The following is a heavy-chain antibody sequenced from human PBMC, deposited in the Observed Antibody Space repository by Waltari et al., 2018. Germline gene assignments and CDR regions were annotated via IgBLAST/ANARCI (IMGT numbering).Heavy chain of an antibody. CDR1: GFTVSSNY. CDR2: IYSGGST. Sequence: EVQLVESGGGLIQPGGSLRLSCAASGFTVSSNYMSWVRQAPGKGLELVSVIYSGGSTYSADSVKGRFTISRDNSKNTLYLQMNSLRAEDTAVYYCARGRGDGDPENNWFDPWGQGTLVTVSS. CDR3: ARGRGDGDPENNWFDP. V-gene: IGHV3-53*01. D-gene: IGHD4-17*01. J-gene: IGHJ5*02.